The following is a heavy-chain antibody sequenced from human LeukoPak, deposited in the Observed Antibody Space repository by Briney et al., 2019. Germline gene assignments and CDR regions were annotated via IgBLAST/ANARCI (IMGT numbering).Heavy chain of an antibody. Sequence: PGRSLRLSCAAPGFTFSSYGMHWVRQAPGKGLEWVAVISYDGSNKYYADSVKGRFTISRDNSKNTLYLQMNSLRAEDTAVYYCAKDRGIVVPAAIGYYYYYGMDVWGKGTTVTVSS. CDR3: AKDRGIVVPAAIGYYYYYGMDV. CDR1: GFTFSSYG. D-gene: IGHD2-2*01. CDR2: ISYDGSNK. V-gene: IGHV3-30*18. J-gene: IGHJ6*04.